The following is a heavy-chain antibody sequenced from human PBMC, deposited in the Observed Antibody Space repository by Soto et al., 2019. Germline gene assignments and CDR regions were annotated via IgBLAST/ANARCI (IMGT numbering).Heavy chain of an antibody. CDR3: TSGTKVGSPPL. D-gene: IGHD1-7*01. CDR2: ISSSGTNT. Sequence: DVQLVESGGGLVQPGESLRLSCAGSGFVFSDYSMNWVRQAPGRGLEWVSHISSSGTNTYYAASVRGRFTISRDNAKNSLFLRMISLKDDDTAVYYCTSGTKVGSPPLCGRGTLVTVSS. CDR1: GFVFSDYS. J-gene: IGHJ4*02. V-gene: IGHV3-48*02.